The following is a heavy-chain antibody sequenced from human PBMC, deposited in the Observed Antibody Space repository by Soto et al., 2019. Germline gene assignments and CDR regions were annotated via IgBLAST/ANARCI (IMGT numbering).Heavy chain of an antibody. J-gene: IGHJ6*02. CDR1: GGTFSHYA. D-gene: IGHD6-19*01. Sequence: QVQLVQSGAEVKKPGSSVKVSCKVSGGTFSHYAIDWVRLAPGHGLEWMGGIVPIFGTTYYTQKFQGRATIIADDSTTTDYLEMSSLRSEDTAIYYCARVEAVAGLYNYHGLDVWGQGTAVTVSS. CDR3: ARVEAVAGLYNYHGLDV. V-gene: IGHV1-69*12. CDR2: IVPIFGTT.